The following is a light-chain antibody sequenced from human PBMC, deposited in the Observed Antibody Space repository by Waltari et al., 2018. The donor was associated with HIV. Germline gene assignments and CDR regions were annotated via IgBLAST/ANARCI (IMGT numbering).Light chain of an antibody. CDR2: EVN. CDR1: SSDVGTYNL. V-gene: IGLV2-23*02. Sequence: QSALTQPASVSGSPGQSITISCTGTSSDVGTYNLVSWYQQHPGKAPKLMIYEVNKRPSWFSNRFSGSKSGNTASLTISGLQVEDEADYYCCSYAGTSTLVFGGGTKLTVL. J-gene: IGLJ2*01. CDR3: CSYAGTSTLV.